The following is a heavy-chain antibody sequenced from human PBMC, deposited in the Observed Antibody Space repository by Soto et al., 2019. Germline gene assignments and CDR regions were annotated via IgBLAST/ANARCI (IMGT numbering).Heavy chain of an antibody. CDR1: GFNFNNYI. Sequence: EVQLVESGGDLVKPGGSLRLSCVASGFNFNNYIMNWVRRAPGKGLEWVSSIGAGGDFIYYADSVRGRFTISRDNARNALHLQMDSRTAGDTAVYYCARGWAEGDSWYYYSGLDVWGQGTTVTVSS. CDR2: IGAGGDFI. V-gene: IGHV3-21*01. J-gene: IGHJ6*02. CDR3: ARGWAEGDSWYYYSGLDV. D-gene: IGHD2-21*02.